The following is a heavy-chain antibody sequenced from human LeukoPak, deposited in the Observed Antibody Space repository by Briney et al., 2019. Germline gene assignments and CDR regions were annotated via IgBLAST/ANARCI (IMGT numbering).Heavy chain of an antibody. D-gene: IGHD3-10*01. CDR1: GFTFSNYG. Sequence: PGRSLRLSCAASGFTFSNYGMHWVRQAPGKGLEWVAVIRFDGGNKYYVDSVKGRFTISRDNSKNTLYLQMNSLRAEDTAVYYCARVWFGDYYLDYWGQGTLVTVSS. J-gene: IGHJ4*02. CDR3: ARVWFGDYYLDY. CDR2: IRFDGGNK. V-gene: IGHV3-33*01.